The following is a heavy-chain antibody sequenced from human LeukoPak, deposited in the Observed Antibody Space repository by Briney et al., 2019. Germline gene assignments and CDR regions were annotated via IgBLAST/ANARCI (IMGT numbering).Heavy chain of an antibody. D-gene: IGHD4/OR15-4a*01. Sequence: SETLSLTCSVSGDSSSNYYWSWFRQPPGKGLEWIGLIHTSGSTNYNPSLKSRVTMSLDASNSHFSLKLNSVTAADTAVYYCARGSGWLTPNWGQGTLVTVAS. CDR1: GDSSSNYY. CDR2: IHTSGST. CDR3: ARGSGWLTPN. J-gene: IGHJ4*02. V-gene: IGHV4-4*09.